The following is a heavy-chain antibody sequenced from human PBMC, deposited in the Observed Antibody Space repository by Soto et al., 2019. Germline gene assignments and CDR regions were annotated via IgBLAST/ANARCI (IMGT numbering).Heavy chain of an antibody. V-gene: IGHV1-24*01. CDR2: FDPEDGET. D-gene: IGHD3-9*01. J-gene: IGHJ4*01. Sequence: ASVKVSCKVSGYTLTEVSMHWVRQAPGKGLEWMGGFDPEDGETIYAQKFQGRVTMTEDTSTDTAYMELSSLRSEDTAVYYCATLGYYDILTGYWVTPGKYYFDYWGHGILVTVSS. CDR3: ATLGYYDILTGYWVTPGKYYFDY. CDR1: GYTLTEVS.